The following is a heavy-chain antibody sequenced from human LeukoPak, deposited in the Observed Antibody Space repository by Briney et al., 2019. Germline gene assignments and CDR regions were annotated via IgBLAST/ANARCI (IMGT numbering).Heavy chain of an antibody. CDR3: ARAMNYDILSFDY. CDR1: GGSFSGYY. D-gene: IGHD3-9*01. CDR2: INHSGST. Sequence: SETLSLTCAVYGGSFSGYYWSWIRQPPGKGLEWIGEINHSGSTNYNPSLKSRVTMSVDTSKNQFSLKLSSVTAADTAVYYCARAMNYDILSFDYWGQGTLVTVSS. J-gene: IGHJ4*02. V-gene: IGHV4-34*01.